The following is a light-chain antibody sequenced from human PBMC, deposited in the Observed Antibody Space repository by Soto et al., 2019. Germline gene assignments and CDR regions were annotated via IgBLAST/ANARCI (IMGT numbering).Light chain of an antibody. CDR2: QAS. CDR3: QQYSTYST. V-gene: IGKV1-5*03. J-gene: IGKJ2*01. CDR1: QSISSW. Sequence: DIQMTQSPSTLSASVGDRVTITCRASQSISSWLAWYQQKPGKAPKLLIYQASNLENGVPSRFSGSGSETEFTLTSSSLQPDDFASYYCQQYSTYSTFGQGTKLEI.